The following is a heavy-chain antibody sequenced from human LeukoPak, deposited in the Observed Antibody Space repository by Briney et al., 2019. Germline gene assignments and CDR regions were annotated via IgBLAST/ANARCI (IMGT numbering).Heavy chain of an antibody. D-gene: IGHD5-24*01. CDR2: IYCSGRT. V-gene: IGHV4-59*01. CDR3: ARGRWLPNAFDI. J-gene: IGHJ3*02. CDR1: GDSINSYY. Sequence: SETLSLTCTVSGDSINSYYWNWIRQPPGKGLGWIGYIYCSGRTDYNHSLKSRVTISVDTSKHQFYMKLKSVTAADTGVFFCARGRWLPNAFDIWGQGTMVSVFS.